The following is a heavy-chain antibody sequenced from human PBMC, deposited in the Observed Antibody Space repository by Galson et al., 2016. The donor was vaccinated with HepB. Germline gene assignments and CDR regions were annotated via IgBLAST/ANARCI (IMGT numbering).Heavy chain of an antibody. J-gene: IGHJ1*01. D-gene: IGHD6-25*01. CDR3: ARDRYPYGGYRDLPS. CDR2: TGYDGSST. CDR1: GFSFSNFG. Sequence: SLRLSCAGTGFSFSNFGMHWVRQAPGKGLEWVATTGYDGSSTYYADSLRGRFIISKDNSNNMFYLEMSSLTPEDTAIYYCARDRYPYGGYRDLPSWGPGALVIVPS. V-gene: IGHV3-30*12.